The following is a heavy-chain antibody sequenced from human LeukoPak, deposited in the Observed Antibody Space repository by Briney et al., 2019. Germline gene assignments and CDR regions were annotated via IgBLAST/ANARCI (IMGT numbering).Heavy chain of an antibody. D-gene: IGHD3-10*01. V-gene: IGHV4-59*08. CDR1: GGSISSYY. Sequence: SETLSLTCTVSGGSISSYYWSWIRQPPGKGLEWIGYIYYGGSTNYNPSLKSRVTISVDTSKNQFSLKLSSVTAADTAVYYCARQGLLWSEDVWGKGTAVTVSS. CDR2: IYYGGST. CDR3: ARQGLLWSEDV. J-gene: IGHJ6*04.